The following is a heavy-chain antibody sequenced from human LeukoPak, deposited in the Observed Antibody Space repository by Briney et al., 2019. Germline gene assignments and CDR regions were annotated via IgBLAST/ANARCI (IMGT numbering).Heavy chain of an antibody. Sequence: SQTLSLTCAISGDSVSSNSAAWNWIVQSPSRGLEWLGRTYYRSKWYNDYAVSVKSRITINPDTSKNQFSLQLNSVTPEDTAVYYCARTPAAEGVWVDYWGQGTLVTVSP. D-gene: IGHD6-13*01. CDR2: TYYRSKWYN. V-gene: IGHV6-1*01. CDR1: GDSVSSNSAA. CDR3: ARTPAAEGVWVDY. J-gene: IGHJ4*02.